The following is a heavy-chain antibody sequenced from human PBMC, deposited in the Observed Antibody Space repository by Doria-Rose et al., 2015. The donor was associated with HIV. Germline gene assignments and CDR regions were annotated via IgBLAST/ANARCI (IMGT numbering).Heavy chain of an antibody. CDR3: ARGLLRGGWNDVDYYYGMDV. Sequence: QVQLQESGAGLVKPSETLSLTCAVFGGSFSGYYWSWIRQPPGKGLEWIGEINHSGSTNDKTSLKSRVTISLDTSRNRFALKLSSVTAADTVVYYCARGLLRGGWNDVDYYYGMDVWGQGTTVTVSS. J-gene: IGHJ6*02. CDR1: GGSFSGYY. V-gene: IGHV4-34*01. D-gene: IGHD1-1*01. CDR2: INHSGST.